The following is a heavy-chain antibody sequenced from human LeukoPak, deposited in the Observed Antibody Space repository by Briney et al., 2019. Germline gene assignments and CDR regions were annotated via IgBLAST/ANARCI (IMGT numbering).Heavy chain of an antibody. CDR3: AKDYYYDSSGLTAFEY. D-gene: IGHD3-22*01. J-gene: IGHJ4*02. CDR2: ISGSGGST. CDR1: GFTFTNYA. V-gene: IGHV3-23*01. Sequence: GESLRLSCAASGFTFTNYAMTWLRQAPGKGLEWVSAISGSGGSTYYADYVKGRFTISRDNSKNTLYLHMNSLRAEDTAIYYCAKDYYYDSSGLTAFEYWGQGTLVTVPS.